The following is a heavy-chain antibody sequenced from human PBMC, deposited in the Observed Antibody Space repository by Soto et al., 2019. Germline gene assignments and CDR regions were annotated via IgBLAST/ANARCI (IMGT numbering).Heavy chain of an antibody. D-gene: IGHD6-19*01. CDR3: ARDYFIAVAGTGHDY. CDR2: IPYDGSNK. V-gene: IGHV3-30-3*01. Sequence: QVQLVESGGGVVQPGRSLRLSCAASGFTFSSYAMHWVRQATGKGLEWVAVIPYDGSNKYYADSVKGRFTISRDNSKNTLYLQMNSLRAEDTAVYYCARDYFIAVAGTGHDYWGQGTLVTVSS. J-gene: IGHJ4*02. CDR1: GFTFSSYA.